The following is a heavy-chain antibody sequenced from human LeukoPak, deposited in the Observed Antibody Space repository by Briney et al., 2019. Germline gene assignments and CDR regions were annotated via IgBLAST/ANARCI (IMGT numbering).Heavy chain of an antibody. CDR2: INPNSGGT. Sequence: ASVKVSCKASGYTFTSYYMHWVRQAPGQGLEWMGWINPNSGGTNYAQKFQGRVTMTRDTSISTAYMELSRLRSDDTAVYYCASQADTAMVTGYYYYYYMDVWGKGTTVTVSS. CDR3: ASQADTAMVTGYYYYYYMDV. J-gene: IGHJ6*03. D-gene: IGHD5-18*01. V-gene: IGHV1-2*02. CDR1: GYTFTSYY.